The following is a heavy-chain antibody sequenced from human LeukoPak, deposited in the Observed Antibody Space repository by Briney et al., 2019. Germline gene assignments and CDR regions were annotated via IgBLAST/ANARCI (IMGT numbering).Heavy chain of an antibody. CDR1: GYTFTGYY. J-gene: IGHJ4*02. CDR2: INPNSGGT. CDR3: ARPATITFGGVIVYSFDY. Sequence: ASVKVSCKASGYTFTGYYMHWVRQAPGQGLEWMGWINPNSGGTNYAQKFQGRVTMTRDTSIGTAYMELSRLRSDDTAVYYCARPATITFGGVIVYSFDYWGQGTLVTVSS. D-gene: IGHD3-16*02. V-gene: IGHV1-2*02.